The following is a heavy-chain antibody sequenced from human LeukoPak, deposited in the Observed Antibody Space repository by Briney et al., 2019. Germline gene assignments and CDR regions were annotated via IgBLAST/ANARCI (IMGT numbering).Heavy chain of an antibody. Sequence: GGSLRLTCAASGITFSRYGMHWVRQAPGKGLEWVTFIRYDGSIKYYADSVKGRFTISRDNAKNSLYLQMNSLRAEDTAVYYCARDPGYGDFDYWGQGTLVTVSS. J-gene: IGHJ4*02. CDR3: ARDPGYGDFDY. CDR2: IRYDGSIK. V-gene: IGHV3-30*02. D-gene: IGHD4-17*01. CDR1: GITFSRYG.